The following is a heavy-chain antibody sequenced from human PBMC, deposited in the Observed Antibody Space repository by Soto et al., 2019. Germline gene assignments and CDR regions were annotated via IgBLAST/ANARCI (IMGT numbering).Heavy chain of an antibody. V-gene: IGHV3-30*18. CDR1: GFTFSSYG. CDR3: AKDRRELLPYYFDY. J-gene: IGHJ4*02. Sequence: GGSLRLSCAASGFTFSSYGMHWVRQAPGKGLEWVAVISYDGSNKYYADSVKGRFTISRDNSKNTLYLQMNSLRAEDTAVYYCAKDRRELLPYYFDYWGKGTLVTVSS. CDR2: ISYDGSNK. D-gene: IGHD1-26*01.